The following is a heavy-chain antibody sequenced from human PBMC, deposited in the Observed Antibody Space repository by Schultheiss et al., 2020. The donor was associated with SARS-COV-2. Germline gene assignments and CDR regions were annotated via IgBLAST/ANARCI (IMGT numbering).Heavy chain of an antibody. J-gene: IGHJ6*03. D-gene: IGHD3-9*01. Sequence: ASVKVSCKASGYTFIGYYMNWVRQAPGQGLEWVGRINPNSGGVEYAQTFQGRVTMTTDTSTSTAYMELRSLRSDDTAVYYCARLRYFDYYYYYMDVWGKGTTVTVSS. CDR1: GYTFIGYY. CDR3: ARLRYFDYYYYYMDV. CDR2: INPNSGGV. V-gene: IGHV1-2*06.